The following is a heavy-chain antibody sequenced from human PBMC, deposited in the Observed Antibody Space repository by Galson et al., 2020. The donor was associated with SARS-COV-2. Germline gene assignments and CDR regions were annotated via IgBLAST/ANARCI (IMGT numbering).Heavy chain of an antibody. Sequence: SVKVSCKASGGTFSSYAISWVRQAPGQGLEWMGGIIPIFGTANYAQKFQGRVTITADESTSTAYMELSSLRSEDTAVYYCARAMWGRSSSYVSDYYYYYMDGWGKGTTVTVSS. D-gene: IGHD2-2*01. CDR1: GGTFSSYA. CDR2: IIPIFGTA. V-gene: IGHV1-69*13. CDR3: ARAMWGRSSSYVSDYYYYYMDG. J-gene: IGHJ6*03.